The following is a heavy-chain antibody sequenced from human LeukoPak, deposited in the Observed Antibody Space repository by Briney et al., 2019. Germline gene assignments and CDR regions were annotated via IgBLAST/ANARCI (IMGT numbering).Heavy chain of an antibody. V-gene: IGHV3-23*01. Sequence: GGSLRLSCEASGFTFSSYAMSWVRQAPGKGLEWVSAISGSGGSTYYADSVKGRFTISRDNSKNTLYLQMNSLRAEDTAVYYCAKDLALLWFGPYYYGMDVWGQGTTVTVSS. CDR1: GFTFSSYA. CDR2: ISGSGGST. D-gene: IGHD3-10*01. CDR3: AKDLALLWFGPYYYGMDV. J-gene: IGHJ6*02.